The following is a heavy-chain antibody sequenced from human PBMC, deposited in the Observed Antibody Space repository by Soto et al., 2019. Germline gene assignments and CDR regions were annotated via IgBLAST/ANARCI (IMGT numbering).Heavy chain of an antibody. D-gene: IGHD5-18*01. J-gene: IGHJ4*02. CDR1: GGTFSSYA. Sequence: GASVKVSCKASGGTFSSYAISWVRQVPGQGLEWMGGIIPIFGTANYAQKFQGRVTITADESTSTAYMELSSLRSEDTAVYYCARESHVDTAMVPQGYWGQGTLVTVS. CDR2: IIPIFGTA. V-gene: IGHV1-69*13. CDR3: ARESHVDTAMVPQGY.